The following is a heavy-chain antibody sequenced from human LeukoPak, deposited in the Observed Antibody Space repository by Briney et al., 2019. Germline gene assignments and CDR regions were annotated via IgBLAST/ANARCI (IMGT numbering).Heavy chain of an antibody. CDR2: IYTSGST. CDR1: GDSISSYY. V-gene: IGHV4-4*07. D-gene: IGHD1-1*01. CDR3: ARDRGNWNDPGGYYFDY. Sequence: SETLSLTCTVSGDSISSYYWSWIRQPPGKRLEWIGRIYTSGSTNYNPSLKSRVTMSVDTSKNQFSLKLSSVTAADTAVYYCARDRGNWNDPGGYYFDYWGQGTLVTVSS. J-gene: IGHJ4*02.